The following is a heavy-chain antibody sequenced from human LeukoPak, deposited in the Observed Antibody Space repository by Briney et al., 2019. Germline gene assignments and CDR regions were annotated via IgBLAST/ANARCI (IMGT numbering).Heavy chain of an antibody. CDR3: ARGSGSRQFDY. V-gene: IGHV3-53*01. CDR1: GVGVSSNY. D-gene: IGHD1-26*01. Sequence: GSLRLSCAPSGVGVSSNYTSSVREAPRKGLEWVSVIYSGGSTYYADSVEGGVTISRYNSKNTLYLQMNSLRAEDTAVYYCARGSGSRQFDYWGQGTLVTVSS. CDR2: IYSGGST. J-gene: IGHJ4*02.